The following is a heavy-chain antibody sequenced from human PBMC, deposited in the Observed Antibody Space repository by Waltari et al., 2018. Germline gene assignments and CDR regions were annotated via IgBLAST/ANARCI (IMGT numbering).Heavy chain of an antibody. V-gene: IGHV4-61*02. CDR2: IYTSGST. CDR3: ARHVPGYSSGWSTFDY. J-gene: IGHJ4*02. CDR1: GGSISSGSYY. Sequence: QVQLPDSGPGLVKPSQTLSLTCTVSGGSISSGSYYWSWIRQPAGKGREWIGRIYTSGSTNYNPSLKSRVTISVDTSKNQFSLKLSSVTAADTAVYYCARHVPGYSSGWSTFDYWGQGTLVTVSS. D-gene: IGHD6-19*01.